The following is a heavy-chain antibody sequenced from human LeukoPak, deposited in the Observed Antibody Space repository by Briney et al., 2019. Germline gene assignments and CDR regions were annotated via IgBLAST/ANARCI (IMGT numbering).Heavy chain of an antibody. D-gene: IGHD5-18*01. CDR2: INDLGNT. CDR3: ARRLRASYGYETRNWFDP. V-gene: IGHV4-34*01. J-gene: IGHJ5*02. CDR1: GVSLPGYY. Sequence: SETLSLTCGVSGVSLPGYYWSWIRQSPNKGLEWIGEINDLGNTDCNPSLKSRLSISVDRSKNQFSLKLTSVTAADTAVYYCARRLRASYGYETRNWFDPWGQGTLLTVSS.